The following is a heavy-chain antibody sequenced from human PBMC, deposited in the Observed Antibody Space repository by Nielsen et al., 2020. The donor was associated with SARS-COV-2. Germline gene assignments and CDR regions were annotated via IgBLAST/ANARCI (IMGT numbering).Heavy chain of an antibody. V-gene: IGHV1-46*01. CDR3: ASYNWYRYYYYYGMDV. CDR2: INPSGGST. Sequence: ASVKVSCKASGYTFTSYYMHWVRQAPGQGLEWMGIINPSGGSTSYAQKFQGRVTITADESTSTAYMELSSLRSEDTAVYYCASYNWYRYYYYYGMDVWGQGTTVTVSS. CDR1: GYTFTSYY. J-gene: IGHJ6*02. D-gene: IGHD1-1*01.